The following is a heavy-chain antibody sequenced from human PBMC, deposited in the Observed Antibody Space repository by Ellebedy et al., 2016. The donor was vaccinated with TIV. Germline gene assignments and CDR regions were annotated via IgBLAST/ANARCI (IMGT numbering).Heavy chain of an antibody. CDR2: INPDGSEN. CDR1: RFSFTSYW. J-gene: IGHJ3*02. CDR3: ATDGSYGDYRSPENAFVI. Sequence: GESLKISCAASRFSFTSYWMTWVRQPPGKGLEWVANINPDGSENYYVDSVKGRFTLSRDNAQNSLYLQMNSLRAEDTSVYYCATDGSYGDYRSPENAFVIWGKGTVVAVSS. V-gene: IGHV3-7*01. D-gene: IGHD4-17*01.